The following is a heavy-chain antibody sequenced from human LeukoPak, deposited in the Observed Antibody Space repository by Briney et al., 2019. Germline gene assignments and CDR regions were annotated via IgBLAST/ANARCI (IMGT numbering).Heavy chain of an antibody. J-gene: IGHJ6*02. CDR1: GYTFTGYY. D-gene: IGHD6-13*01. CDR3: ARRTSSSWYTVYYYYGMDV. Sequence: ASVKVSCKASGYTFTGYYMHWVRQAPGQGLEWMGWINPNSGGTNYAQKFQGRVTMTRDTSISTAYMELSRLRSDDTAVYYCARRTSSSWYTVYYYYGMDVWGQGTTVTVSS. CDR2: INPNSGGT. V-gene: IGHV1-2*02.